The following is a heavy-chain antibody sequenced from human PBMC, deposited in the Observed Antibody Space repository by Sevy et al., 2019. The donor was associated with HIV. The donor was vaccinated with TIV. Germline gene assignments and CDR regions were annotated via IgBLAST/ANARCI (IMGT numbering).Heavy chain of an antibody. CDR1: GYTFTDYY. V-gene: IGHV1-2*02. CDR3: ARGRVMFDS. Sequence: ASVKVSCKASGYTFTDYYSHWLRQAPGQGLEWVGYINPKSGVTNYPRKFRGRVTVTADTSLGTVYMEVRSLRSDDTALYYCARGRVMFDSWGQGTLVTVSS. CDR2: INPKSGVT. J-gene: IGHJ4*02.